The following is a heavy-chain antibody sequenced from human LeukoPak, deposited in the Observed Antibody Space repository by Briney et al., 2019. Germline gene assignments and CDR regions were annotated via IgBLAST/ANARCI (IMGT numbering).Heavy chain of an antibody. D-gene: IGHD1-26*01. CDR1: GSNFEDYG. CDR2: INWNGGDT. Sequence: GGSLRLSCADSGSNFEDYGMSWVRQAPGKGLEWVSGINWNGGDTDYADSVKGRFTTSRDNAKNSLYLQMNSLRAEDTALYYCAKSSGSVRHFYYYYMDVWGKGTTVTVSS. V-gene: IGHV3-20*04. CDR3: AKSSGSVRHFYYYYMDV. J-gene: IGHJ6*03.